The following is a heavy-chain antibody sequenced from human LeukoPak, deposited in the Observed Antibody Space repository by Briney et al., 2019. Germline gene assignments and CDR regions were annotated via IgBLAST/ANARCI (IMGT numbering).Heavy chain of an antibody. CDR1: GFTFSNYG. J-gene: IGHJ4*02. CDR2: IRYDGSNR. V-gene: IGHV3-30*02. Sequence: GGSLRLSCAASGFTFSNYGMHWVRQAPGKGLEWVAFIRYDGSNRYYADSVKGRFTLSRDNSKSTLYLQMNSLRAADTAVYYCAKDTANYSNYVFVSWGQGTLVTVSS. CDR3: AKDTANYSNYVFVS. D-gene: IGHD4-11*01.